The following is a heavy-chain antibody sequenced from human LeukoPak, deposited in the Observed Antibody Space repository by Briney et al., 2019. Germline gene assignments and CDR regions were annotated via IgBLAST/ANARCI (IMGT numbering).Heavy chain of an antibody. J-gene: IGHJ4*02. Sequence: GRSLGLSCAASGFTFSSYGMHWVRQAPGKGLEWVAVIWYDGSNKYYADSVKGRFTISRDNSKNTLYLQMNSLRAEDTAVYYCARDQEDYYDSSGYYSYYFDYWGQGTLVTVSS. V-gene: IGHV3-33*01. D-gene: IGHD3-22*01. CDR2: IWYDGSNK. CDR1: GFTFSSYG. CDR3: ARDQEDYYDSSGYYSYYFDY.